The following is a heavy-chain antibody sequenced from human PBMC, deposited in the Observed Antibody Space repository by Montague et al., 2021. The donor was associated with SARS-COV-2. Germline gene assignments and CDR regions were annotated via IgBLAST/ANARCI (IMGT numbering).Heavy chain of an antibody. V-gene: IGHV4-59*01. D-gene: IGHD6-13*01. CDR3: AREGEGYSSSWWIDY. CDR1: GGSISSYY. Sequence: SETLSLTSTLSGGSISSYYWSWIRQPPGKGLEWIGYIYYSGSTNYNPSLKSRVTISVDTSKNQFSLKLSSVTAADTAVYYCAREGEGYSSSWWIDYWGQGTLVTVSS. J-gene: IGHJ4*02. CDR2: IYYSGST.